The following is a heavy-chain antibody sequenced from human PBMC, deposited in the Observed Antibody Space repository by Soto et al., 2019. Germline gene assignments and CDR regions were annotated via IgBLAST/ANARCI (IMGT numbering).Heavy chain of an antibody. CDR2: ISGSGGST. Sequence: PGGSLRLSCAASGFTFNNYAMTWVRQAPGKGLEWVSVISGSGGSTHYADSVQGRFSISRDNSKNTVYLQMNRLGVEDTALYYCPKVIVVIAAAGDYFVSWAQGTLVTVSS. CDR1: GFTFNNYA. CDR3: PKVIVVIAAAGDYFVS. D-gene: IGHD2-15*01. V-gene: IGHV3-23*01. J-gene: IGHJ4*02.